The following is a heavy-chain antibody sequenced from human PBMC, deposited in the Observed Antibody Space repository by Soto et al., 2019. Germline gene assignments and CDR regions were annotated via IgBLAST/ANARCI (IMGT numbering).Heavy chain of an antibody. Sequence: SETLSLTCTVSGGSISSYYWSWIRQPPGKGLEWIGYIYYSGSTNYNPSLKSRVTISVDTSKNQFSLKLSSVTDADTAVYYCARGVRGARDYYYYYGMDVWGQGTTVTVSS. CDR1: GGSISSYY. D-gene: IGHD5-12*01. V-gene: IGHV4-59*01. CDR3: ARGVRGARDYYYYYGMDV. J-gene: IGHJ6*02. CDR2: IYYSGST.